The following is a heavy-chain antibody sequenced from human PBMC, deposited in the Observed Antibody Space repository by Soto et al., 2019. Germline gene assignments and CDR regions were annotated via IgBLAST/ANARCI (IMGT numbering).Heavy chain of an antibody. CDR1: GFTFSSYA. V-gene: IGHV3-23*01. J-gene: IGHJ5*02. D-gene: IGHD6-13*01. Sequence: EVQLLESGGGLVQPGGSLRLSCAASGFTFSSYAMSWVRQAPGKGLEWVTAISGSGGSTYYADSVKGRFTISRDNSKNTLYLQMNSLRVEDTAVYYCASRSSSWYNWCDPWGQGTLVAVSS. CDR3: ASRSSSWYNWCDP. CDR2: ISGSGGST.